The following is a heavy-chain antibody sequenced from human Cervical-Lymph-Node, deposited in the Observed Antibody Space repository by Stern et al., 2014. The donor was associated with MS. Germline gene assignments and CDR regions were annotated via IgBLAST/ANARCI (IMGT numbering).Heavy chain of an antibody. CDR3: AREGHYYDTTGYLAH. J-gene: IGHJ5*02. CDR2: INPNDGGT. CDR1: GYTFTGYL. Sequence: VQLLESGADVKKPGASVKVSCKASGYTFTGYLLHWVRQAPGPGLEWMGWINPNDGGTTYAQNFQGRVTLTRDTTISTAYMELSSLRSDDTAFYYCAREGHYYDTTGYLAHWGQGTLLTVSS. V-gene: IGHV1-2*02. D-gene: IGHD3-22*01.